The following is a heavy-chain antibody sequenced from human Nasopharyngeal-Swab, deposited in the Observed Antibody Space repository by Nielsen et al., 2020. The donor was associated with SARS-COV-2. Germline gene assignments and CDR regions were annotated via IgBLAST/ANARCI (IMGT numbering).Heavy chain of an antibody. J-gene: IGHJ4*02. D-gene: IGHD3-16*01. CDR1: GFTFSSFG. CDR3: ARDEGAHNS. CDR2: IAHDASNE. Sequence: GGSLRLSCAASGFTFSSFGMHWVRQAPGKGLEWVAFIAHDASNEYYGDSVKGRFSRDSSKNTLYLQMDSLRGEDTAVYYCARDEGAHNSWGQGTLVTVSS. V-gene: IGHV3-30*03.